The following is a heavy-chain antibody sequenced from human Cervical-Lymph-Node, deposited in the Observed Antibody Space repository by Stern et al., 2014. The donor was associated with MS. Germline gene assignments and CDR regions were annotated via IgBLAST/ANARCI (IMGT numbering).Heavy chain of an antibody. J-gene: IGHJ4*02. D-gene: IGHD5-18*01. CDR2: ISSSSSYT. V-gene: IGHV3-11*06. CDR1: GFTFSDYY. CDR3: ARARRSYGEDY. Sequence: VQLVESGGGLVKPGGSLRLSCAASGFTFSDYYMSWIRQAPGKGLEWVSYISSSSSYTNYTDSVKGRFTISRDNAKNSLYLQMNSLRAEDTAVYYCARARRSYGEDYWGQGTLVTVSS.